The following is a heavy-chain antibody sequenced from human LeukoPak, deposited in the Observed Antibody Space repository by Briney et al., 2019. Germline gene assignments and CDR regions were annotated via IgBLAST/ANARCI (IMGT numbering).Heavy chain of an antibody. D-gene: IGHD2-2*01. CDR2: ISGSDGST. Sequence: GGPVTLFCAASGFPFSSYAMLWLRQAPGKGVEGVSSISGSDGSTYYAHSVKGRFTISRDNYKNTLYLQMNSLRAEDRAVYYCEKGSVARSRKYYCDYWGEGTLDTVSS. J-gene: IGHJ4*02. V-gene: IGHV3-23*01. CDR1: GFPFSSYA. CDR3: EKGSVARSRKYYCDY.